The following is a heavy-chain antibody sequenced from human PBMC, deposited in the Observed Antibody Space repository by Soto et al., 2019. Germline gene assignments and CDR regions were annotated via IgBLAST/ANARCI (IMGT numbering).Heavy chain of an antibody. D-gene: IGHD3-3*01. CDR3: ARAGDLWSGYEAHYYYYGIDV. V-gene: IGHV1-69*06. J-gene: IGHJ6*02. CDR2: IIPIFGTA. Sequence: QVQLVQSGAEVKKPGSSVKVSCKASGGTFSSYAISWVRQAPGQGLEWMGGIIPIFGTANYAQKFQGRVTITADKSTSPAYMELSSLRSEDTAVYYCARAGDLWSGYEAHYYYYGIDVWGQGTTVNVSS. CDR1: GGTFSSYA.